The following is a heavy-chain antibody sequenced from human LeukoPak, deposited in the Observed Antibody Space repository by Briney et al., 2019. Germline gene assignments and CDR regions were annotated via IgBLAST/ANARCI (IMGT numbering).Heavy chain of an antibody. CDR2: INHSGST. Sequence: SETLSLTCAVYGGSFSGYYWSWIRQPPGKGLEWIGEINHSGSTNYNPSLKSRVTISVDTSKNQFSLKLSSVTAADTAVYYCARIRNSGYVFDYWGQEPWSPSPQ. J-gene: IGHJ4*01. CDR1: GGSFSGYY. D-gene: IGHD5-12*01. CDR3: ARIRNSGYVFDY. V-gene: IGHV4-34*01.